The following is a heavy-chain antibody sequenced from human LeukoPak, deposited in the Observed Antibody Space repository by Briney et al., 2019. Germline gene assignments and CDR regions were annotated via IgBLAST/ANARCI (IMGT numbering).Heavy chain of an antibody. CDR1: GFTFDDYA. CDR2: ISWNSGNI. D-gene: IGHD3-10*01. J-gene: IGHJ6*01. V-gene: IGHV3-9*01. Sequence: PGRSLRLSCAASGFTFDDYAMHWVRQAQGKGLEWVSGISWNSGNIDYADSVKSQFTVSRDNAKNPLYLQMNSLRAEDTAAYYCARELVVRDVGGQGTTVSVS. CDR3: ARELVVRDV.